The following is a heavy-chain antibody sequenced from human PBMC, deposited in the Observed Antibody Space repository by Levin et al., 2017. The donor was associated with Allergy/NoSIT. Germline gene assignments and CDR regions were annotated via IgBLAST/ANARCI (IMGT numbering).Heavy chain of an antibody. Sequence: VASVKVSCKASGYTFTGYYMHWVRQAPGQGLEWMGWINPNSGGTNYAQKFQGRVTMTRDTSISTAYMELSRLRSDDTAVYYCARVRTWAAIDAFDIWGQGTMVTVSS. CDR1: GYTFTGYY. V-gene: IGHV1-2*02. J-gene: IGHJ3*02. CDR3: ARVRTWAAIDAFDI. CDR2: INPNSGGT.